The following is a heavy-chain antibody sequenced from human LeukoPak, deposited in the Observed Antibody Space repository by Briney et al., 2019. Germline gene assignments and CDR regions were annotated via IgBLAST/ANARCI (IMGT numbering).Heavy chain of an antibody. CDR2: XXPNSGGT. Sequence: ASVKVSCKPSGYTFTGYYMHWVRQAPGQGLEWXXXXXPNSGGTNYAQKFQGRVTMTRDTSISTAYMELSRLRSDDTAVYYCARGGQYCSSTTCYLDYWGQGTLVTVSS. V-gene: IGHV1-2*02. CDR1: GYTFTGYY. D-gene: IGHD2-2*01. J-gene: IGHJ4*02. CDR3: ARGGQYCSSTTCYLDY.